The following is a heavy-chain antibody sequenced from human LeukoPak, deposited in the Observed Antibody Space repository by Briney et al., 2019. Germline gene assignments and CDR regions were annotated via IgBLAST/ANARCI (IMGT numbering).Heavy chain of an antibody. V-gene: IGHV1-24*01. CDR1: GYTLTELS. CDR2: FDPEDGET. J-gene: IGHJ4*02. Sequence: GASVKVSCKVSGYTLTELSMHWVRQAPGKGLGWMGGFDPEDGETIYAQKFQGRVTMTEDTSTDTAYMELSSLRSEDTAVYYCARDYDSSGYYDYWGQGTLVTVSS. CDR3: ARDYDSSGYYDY. D-gene: IGHD3-22*01.